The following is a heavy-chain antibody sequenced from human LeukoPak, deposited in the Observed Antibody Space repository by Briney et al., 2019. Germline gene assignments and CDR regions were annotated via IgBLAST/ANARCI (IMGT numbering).Heavy chain of an antibody. CDR2: ISSGGNTI. J-gene: IGHJ4*02. D-gene: IGHD5-18*01. CDR1: GFTFSSYE. V-gene: IGHV3-48*03. CDR3: AREGTAMVSFDY. Sequence: GGSLRLSCAASGFTFSSYEMNWVRQAPGKGLEWVSYISSGGNTIYYADSVKGRFAISRDNAKNSLYLQMNSLRAEDTAVYYCAREGTAMVSFDYWGQGTLVTVSS.